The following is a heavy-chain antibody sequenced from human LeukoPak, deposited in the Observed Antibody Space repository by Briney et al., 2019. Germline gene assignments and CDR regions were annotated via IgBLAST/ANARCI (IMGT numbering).Heavy chain of an antibody. CDR3: ARGPVTTGFDWFDP. D-gene: IGHD4-17*01. J-gene: IGHJ5*02. CDR1: GFTFSSYS. V-gene: IGHV3-21*01. Sequence: GGSLRLSCAASGFTFSSYSMNWVRQAPGRGLEWVSSISSSSSYIYYADSVKGRFTISRDNAKNSLYLQMNSLRAEDTAVYYCARGPVTTGFDWFDPWGQGTLVTVSP. CDR2: ISSSSSYI.